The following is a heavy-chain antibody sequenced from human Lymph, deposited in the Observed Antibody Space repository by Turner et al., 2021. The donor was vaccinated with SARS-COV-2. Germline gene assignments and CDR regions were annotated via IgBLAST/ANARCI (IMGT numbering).Heavy chain of an antibody. V-gene: IGHV4-59*01. CDR2: IYYRGST. CDR1: GGSMNSNY. Sequence: HVQLRESGPRLVRPLEALSLTCTVSGGSMNSNYWSWIRQPPGKRLEWIGYIYYRGSTNYNPSLESRVTISVDTSRNQFSLNLTSVTAADTAIYYWARETVNNWVDPWGQGTLVTVSS. CDR3: ARETVNNWVDP. J-gene: IGHJ5*02. D-gene: IGHD2-21*02.